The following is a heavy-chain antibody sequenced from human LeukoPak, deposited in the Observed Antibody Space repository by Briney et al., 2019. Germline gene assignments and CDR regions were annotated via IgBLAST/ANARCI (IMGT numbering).Heavy chain of an antibody. V-gene: IGHV3-23*01. D-gene: IGHD3-3*01. Sequence: GGSLRLSCAASGFTFSSYAMSWVRQAPGKGLEWVSAISGSGGSTYYADSVKGRFTISRDNSKNTLYLQMNSLRAEDTAVYYCANSIYDFWSGYRPPSYYYYGMDVWGQGTTVTASS. CDR1: GFTFSSYA. CDR3: ANSIYDFWSGYRPPSYYYYGMDV. J-gene: IGHJ6*02. CDR2: ISGSGGST.